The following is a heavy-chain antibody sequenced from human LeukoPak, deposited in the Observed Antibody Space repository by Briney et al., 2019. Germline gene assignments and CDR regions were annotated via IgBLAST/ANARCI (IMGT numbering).Heavy chain of an antibody. Sequence: ASVKVSCKASGYTFTSYDINWVRQATGQGLEWMGWMNPNSGHTGYAQKFQGRVTMTRNTSISTAYMELSSLRSEDTAVYYCARYPPQTYYDFWSGYYTGTYYYYGMDVWGQGTTVTVSS. V-gene: IGHV1-8*01. D-gene: IGHD3-3*01. J-gene: IGHJ6*02. CDR2: MNPNSGHT. CDR1: GYTFTSYD. CDR3: ARYPPQTYYDFWSGYYTGTYYYYGMDV.